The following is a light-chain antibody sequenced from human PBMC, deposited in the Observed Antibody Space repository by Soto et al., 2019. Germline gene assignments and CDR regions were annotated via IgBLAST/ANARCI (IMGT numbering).Light chain of an antibody. Sequence: QCVLTQPPSASGTPGQRVTISCSGSSSNIGSNYVYWYQQLPGTAPKLLIYRNNQRPSGVPDRFSGSKSGTSASLAISGLRSEDEADYYCAAWDDSLSGPVLGGGTKLTVL. V-gene: IGLV1-47*01. CDR1: SSNIGSNY. CDR3: AAWDDSLSGPV. CDR2: RNN. J-gene: IGLJ2*01.